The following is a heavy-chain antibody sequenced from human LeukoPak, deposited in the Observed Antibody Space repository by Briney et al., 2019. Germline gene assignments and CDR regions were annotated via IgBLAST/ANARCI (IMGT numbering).Heavy chain of an antibody. CDR3: ASGGPYCSGGSCAVRY. J-gene: IGHJ4*02. CDR1: GSTFISYR. CDR2: IKQNGSEK. Sequence: GGPLNFSFAAPGSTFISYRMSWVRKAPGKGLEWVPNIKQNGSEKYYVDSVKGRFTISKDNAKNSLYLQMNSLRAEDTAVYYCASGGPYCSGGSCAVRYWGQGTLVTVSS. V-gene: IGHV3-7*03. D-gene: IGHD2-15*01.